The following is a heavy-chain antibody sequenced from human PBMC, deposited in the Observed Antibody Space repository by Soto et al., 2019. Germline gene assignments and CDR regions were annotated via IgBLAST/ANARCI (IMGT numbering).Heavy chain of an antibody. CDR1: GFTFSSYA. J-gene: IGHJ3*02. V-gene: IGHV3-48*02. D-gene: IGHD1-26*01. Sequence: EAHLVESGGGLVQPGRSRRLSCAASGFTFSSYAFSWVRQAPGKGLEWISYISVGSGSIFYADSVKGRFTISRDDAQNSLYLQMNTLRDEDTAIYFCVRDDKWAFDIWGQGTTVIVSS. CDR3: VRDDKWAFDI. CDR2: ISVGSGSI.